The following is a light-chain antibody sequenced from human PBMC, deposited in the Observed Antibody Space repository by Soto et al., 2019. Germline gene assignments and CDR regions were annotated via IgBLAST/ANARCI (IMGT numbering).Light chain of an antibody. Sequence: DIQMTQSPSTLSASVVYRVTITCRASQIISSWLAWYQQKPGKAPKLLIYKASTLKSGVPSRFSGSGSGTEFTLTISSLQPDDFATYYCQHYNSYSEAFGQGTKVDIK. V-gene: IGKV1-5*03. CDR3: QHYNSYSEA. CDR2: KAS. CDR1: QIISSW. J-gene: IGKJ1*01.